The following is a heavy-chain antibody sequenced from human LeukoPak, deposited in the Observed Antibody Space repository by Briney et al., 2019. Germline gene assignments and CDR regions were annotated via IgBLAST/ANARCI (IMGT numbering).Heavy chain of an antibody. V-gene: IGHV3-30-3*01. CDR3: ASARFDCNLGLFHS. Sequence: PGRSLRHLWAAFGFTFNNFAIHWVRQAPGKGLEWVAFISYDGGNKHYADSVKGRFTISRDNSKNTLYLQMNSLRPEDTAVYYCASARFDCNLGLFHSWGQGDPVSVSS. D-gene: IGHD3-9*01. CDR1: GFTFNNFA. J-gene: IGHJ4*02. CDR2: ISYDGGNK.